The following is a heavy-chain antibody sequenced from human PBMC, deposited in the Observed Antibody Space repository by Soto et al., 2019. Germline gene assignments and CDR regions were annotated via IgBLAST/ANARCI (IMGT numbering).Heavy chain of an antibody. V-gene: IGHV1-69*13. CDR1: GGTFSSYA. J-gene: IGHJ5*02. Sequence: SVKVSCKASGGTFSSYAISWVRQAPGQGLEWMGGIIPIFGTANYAQKFQGRVTITADESTSTAYMELSSLRSEDTAVYYCARDEDSPRWYMNWFDTWGQGTLVTVSS. D-gene: IGHD6-13*01. CDR3: ARDEDSPRWYMNWFDT. CDR2: IIPIFGTA.